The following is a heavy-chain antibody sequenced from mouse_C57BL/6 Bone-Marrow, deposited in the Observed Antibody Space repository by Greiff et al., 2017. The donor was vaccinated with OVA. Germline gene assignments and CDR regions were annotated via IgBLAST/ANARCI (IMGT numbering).Heavy chain of an antibody. J-gene: IGHJ3*01. CDR2: ISSGGDYI. CDR3: TRPYYDYDVGAY. D-gene: IGHD2-4*01. Sequence: EVQRVESGEGLVKPGGSLKLSCAASGFTFSSYAMSWVRQTPEKRLEWVAYISSGGDYIYYADTVKGRFTISIDNARNTLYLQMSSLKSEDTAMYYCTRPYYDYDVGAYWGQGTLVTVSA. CDR1: GFTFSSYA. V-gene: IGHV5-9-1*02.